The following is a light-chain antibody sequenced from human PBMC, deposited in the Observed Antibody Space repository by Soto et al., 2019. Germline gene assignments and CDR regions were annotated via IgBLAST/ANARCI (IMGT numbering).Light chain of an antibody. CDR1: TGAVTSGHY. V-gene: IGLV7-46*01. Sequence: QAVVTQEPSLTVSPGGTVTLTCGSSTGAVTSGHYPYWFQQKPGQAPRTLIYDTSDKHSWTPARFSGSLLGGKAALTLTGAQPEDEAEYYCLLYCSGPRVFGGGTQLTVL. J-gene: IGLJ3*02. CDR2: DTS. CDR3: LLYCSGPRV.